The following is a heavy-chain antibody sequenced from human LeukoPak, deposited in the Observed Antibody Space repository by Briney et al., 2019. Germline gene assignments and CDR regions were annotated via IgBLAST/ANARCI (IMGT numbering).Heavy chain of an antibody. D-gene: IGHD3-22*01. CDR1: GGTFSSYA. J-gene: IGHJ4*02. V-gene: IGHV1-69*05. CDR3: ARDSTGGYHFDY. Sequence: GSSVKVSCKASGGTFSSYAINWVRQAPGQGLEWMGGIIPIFGTANYAQKFQGRVTITTDESTSTAYMELSSLRSEDTAVYYCARDSTGGYHFDYWGQGTLVTVSS. CDR2: IIPIFGTA.